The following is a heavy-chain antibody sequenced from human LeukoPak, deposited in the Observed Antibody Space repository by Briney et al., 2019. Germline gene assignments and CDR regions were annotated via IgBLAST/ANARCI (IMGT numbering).Heavy chain of an antibody. CDR1: GYTFTGYY. D-gene: IGHD3-9*01. Sequence: PWASVKVSCTASGYTFTGYYMHWVRQAPGQGLEWMGWINPNSGGTNYAQKVQGRVTMTRDTSISTAYMELSRLRSDDTAVYYCAREYDILTGYNWFDPWGQGTLVTVSS. J-gene: IGHJ5*02. CDR2: INPNSGGT. V-gene: IGHV1-2*02. CDR3: AREYDILTGYNWFDP.